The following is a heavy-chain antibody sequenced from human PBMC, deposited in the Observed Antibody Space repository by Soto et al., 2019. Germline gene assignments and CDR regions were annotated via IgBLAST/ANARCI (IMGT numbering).Heavy chain of an antibody. Sequence: GASVKVSCKASGYTFTSYYMHWVRQAPGQGLEWMGIINPSGGSTSYAQKFQGRVTMTRDTSTSTVYMELSSLRSEDTAVYYCARETLGYCSGGSCPPDYWGQGTLVTVSS. V-gene: IGHV1-46*01. D-gene: IGHD2-15*01. CDR2: INPSGGST. J-gene: IGHJ4*02. CDR3: ARETLGYCSGGSCPPDY. CDR1: GYTFTSYY.